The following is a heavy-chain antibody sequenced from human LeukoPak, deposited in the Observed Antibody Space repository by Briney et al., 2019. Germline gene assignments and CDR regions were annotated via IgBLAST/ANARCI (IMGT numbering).Heavy chain of an antibody. J-gene: IGHJ4*02. CDR2: IYSGGST. Sequence: PGGSLRLSCAASGFTFSSNYMSWVRQAPGKGLEWVSVIYSGGSTYYADSVKGRFTISRDSSKNTLYLQMNSLRAEDTAVYYCARDPYDILTGQPHWGQGTLVTVSS. D-gene: IGHD3-9*01. CDR1: GFTFSSNY. CDR3: ARDPYDILTGQPH. V-gene: IGHV3-53*01.